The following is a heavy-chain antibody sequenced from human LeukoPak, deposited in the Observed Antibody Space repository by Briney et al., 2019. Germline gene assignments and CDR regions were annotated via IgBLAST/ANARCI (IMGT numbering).Heavy chain of an antibody. J-gene: IGHJ4*02. Sequence: GGSLRLSCAASGFTFSSYGMHWVRQAPGKGREGGAVIWYEGSNKYYADSVKGRFTISRDSSKNTLYLQMNSLRAEDTAVYYCARGGEMATISNFDYWGQGTLVTVSS. V-gene: IGHV3-33*01. CDR1: GFTFSSYG. D-gene: IGHD5-24*01. CDR2: IWYEGSNK. CDR3: ARGGEMATISNFDY.